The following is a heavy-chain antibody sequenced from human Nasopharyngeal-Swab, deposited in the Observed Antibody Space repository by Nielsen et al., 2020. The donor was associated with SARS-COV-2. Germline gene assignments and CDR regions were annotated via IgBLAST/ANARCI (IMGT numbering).Heavy chain of an antibody. CDR2: ISGSGSYI. D-gene: IGHD3-16*02. CDR3: GRQLRLGELSLYNEFDY. J-gene: IGHJ4*02. Sequence: GESLKISCAASGFTFSYYSMSWVRQAPGKGLEWVSSISGSGSYIYYADSVKGRFTISRDNAKNSLYLQMNSLRVEDTAVYYCGRQLRLGELSLYNEFDYWGQGTLDTVSS. CDR1: GFTFSYYS. V-gene: IGHV3-21*01.